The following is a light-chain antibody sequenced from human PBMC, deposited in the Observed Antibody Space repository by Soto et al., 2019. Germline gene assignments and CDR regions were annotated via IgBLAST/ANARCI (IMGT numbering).Light chain of an antibody. V-gene: IGKV3D-15*01. CDR3: QQYNNWPIT. CDR2: DAS. J-gene: IGKJ5*01. Sequence: TQSPATLTLARGERSTLSCRASQSVSSYLAWYQQKPGQAPRLLIYDASNRATGIPARFTGSGSGTEFTLTISSLQSEDFAVYYCQQYNNWPITFGPGIPLEIK. CDR1: QSVSSY.